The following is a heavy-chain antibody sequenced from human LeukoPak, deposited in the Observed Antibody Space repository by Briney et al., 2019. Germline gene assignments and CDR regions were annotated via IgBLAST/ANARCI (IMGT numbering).Heavy chain of an antibody. J-gene: IGHJ6*02. Sequence: PSETLSLTCAVSGGSISSSNWWSWVRQPPGKGLEWIGEIYHSGSTNYNPSLKSRDTISVDKSKNQFSLKLSSVTAADTAVYYCARERLGYCSSTSCSNYYYYYGMDVWGQGTTVTVSS. CDR1: GGSISSSNW. V-gene: IGHV4-4*02. CDR3: ARERLGYCSSTSCSNYYYYYGMDV. CDR2: IYHSGST. D-gene: IGHD2-2*01.